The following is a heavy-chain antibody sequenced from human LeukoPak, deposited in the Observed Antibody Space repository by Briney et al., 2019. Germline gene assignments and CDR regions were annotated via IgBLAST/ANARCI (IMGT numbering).Heavy chain of an antibody. CDR1: GGSFSSYY. J-gene: IGHJ5*02. CDR3: ARQYSNNWYDDRGWFDP. Sequence: SETLSLTCAVYGGSFSSYYWGWIRQPPGKGLEWIGSIYYSGSTYYNPSLKSRVTISVDTSKSQFSLNLGSVAAADTAVYYCARQYSNNWYDDRGWFDPWGQGTLVTVSS. CDR2: IYYSGST. V-gene: IGHV4-39*07. D-gene: IGHD6-13*01.